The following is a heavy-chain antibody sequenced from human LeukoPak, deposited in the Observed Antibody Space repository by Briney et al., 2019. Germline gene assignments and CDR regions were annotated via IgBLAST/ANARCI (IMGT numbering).Heavy chain of an antibody. CDR2: IIPIFDTA. J-gene: IGHJ5*02. Sequence: ASVKVSCKASGGTFSDYAINWVRQAPGQGLEWMGGIIPIFDTANYAQKFQGRVTITADKSTSTAYMELSSLRSEDTAVYYCARQASSGWTHGWFDPWGQGTLVTVSS. CDR3: ARQASSGWTHGWFDP. CDR1: GGTFSDYA. V-gene: IGHV1-69*06. D-gene: IGHD6-19*01.